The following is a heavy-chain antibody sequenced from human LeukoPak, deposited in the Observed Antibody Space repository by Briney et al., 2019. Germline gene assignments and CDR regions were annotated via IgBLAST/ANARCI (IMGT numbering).Heavy chain of an antibody. CDR1: GFTFSSYG. J-gene: IGHJ4*02. Sequence: PGRSLRLSCAASGFTFSSYGMHWVRQAPGKGLEWVAVISYDGSNKYYADSVKGRFTISRDNSKNTLYLQMNSLRAEDTAVYYCARGAPGRNWNYHPFDYWGQGTLVTVSS. D-gene: IGHD1-7*01. CDR2: ISYDGSNK. CDR3: ARGAPGRNWNYHPFDY. V-gene: IGHV3-30*03.